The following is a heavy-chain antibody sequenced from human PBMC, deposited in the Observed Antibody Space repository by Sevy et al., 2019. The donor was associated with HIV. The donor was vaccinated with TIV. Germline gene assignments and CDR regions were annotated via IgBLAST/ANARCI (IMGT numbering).Heavy chain of an antibody. D-gene: IGHD1-1*01. J-gene: IGHJ5*02. V-gene: IGHV1-18*01. CDR2: ISGYNGNT. CDR3: ARAGYLNCFDP. CDR1: GYTFSSYG. Sequence: ASVKVSCKASGYTFSSYGISWVRQAPGQGLEWMGWISGYNGNTNFAQKLQGRVTMTTDTSTSTAYMEVRSLRSDDTAVYYCARAGYLNCFDPWGQGTLVTVSS.